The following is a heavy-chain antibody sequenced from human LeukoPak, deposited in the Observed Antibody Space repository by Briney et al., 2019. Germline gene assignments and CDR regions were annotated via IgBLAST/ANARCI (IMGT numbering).Heavy chain of an antibody. CDR2: IKHGRSDK. Sequence: GGSLRLSCAVSGFTFSTYSMNWVRQAPGKGLEWVSNIKHGRSDKYYVDSVKGRFTISRDNAKNSLYLQMNSLRAEDTAVYYCARSLYDSGRSPFDHWGQGTLVTVSS. CDR1: GFTFSTYS. J-gene: IGHJ4*02. CDR3: ARSLYDSGRSPFDH. D-gene: IGHD3-10*01. V-gene: IGHV3-7*04.